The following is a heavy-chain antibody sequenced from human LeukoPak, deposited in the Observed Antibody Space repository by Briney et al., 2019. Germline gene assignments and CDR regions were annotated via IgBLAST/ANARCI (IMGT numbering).Heavy chain of an antibody. CDR1: GFPFTNYG. V-gene: IGHV3-33*06. D-gene: IGHD3-9*01. Sequence: PGRSLRLSCAASGFPFTNYGMHWVRQAPGKGLEWVAVLWSDGSNKYYGDSVKGRFTISRDTSKNTLFLQMNNLRVEDTAVYYCAKDTGWLPDYRGQGTLVTVSS. CDR3: AKDTGWLPDY. CDR2: LWSDGSNK. J-gene: IGHJ4*02.